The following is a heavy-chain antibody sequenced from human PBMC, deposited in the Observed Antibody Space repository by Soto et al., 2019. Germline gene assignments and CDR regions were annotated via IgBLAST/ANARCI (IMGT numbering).Heavy chain of an antibody. CDR2: IYSSGST. Sequence: SETLSLTCAVSGGSIISASYSWNWIRQSPGRGLEWIGHIYSSGSTYYNPSLKSRVSISVDTSNNQFSLKLTPVTAADTAVYFCAREDAARIERWFDAWGQGILVTVSS. J-gene: IGHJ5*02. CDR3: AREDAARIERWFDA. D-gene: IGHD6-6*01. CDR1: GGSIISASYS. V-gene: IGHV4-31*11.